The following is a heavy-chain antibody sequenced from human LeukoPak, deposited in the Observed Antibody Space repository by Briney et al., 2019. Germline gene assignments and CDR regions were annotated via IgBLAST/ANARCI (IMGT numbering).Heavy chain of an antibody. D-gene: IGHD1-26*01. CDR2: IWYDGSNK. CDR1: GFTFSSYG. Sequence: GGSLRLSCAASGFTFSSYGMHWVRQAPGKGLEWVAVIWYDGSNKYYADSVKGRFTISRDNSKNTLYLQMNSLRAEDTAVYYCAPGSYYPGLHYWGQGTLVTVSS. V-gene: IGHV3-33*01. CDR3: APGSYYPGLHY. J-gene: IGHJ4*02.